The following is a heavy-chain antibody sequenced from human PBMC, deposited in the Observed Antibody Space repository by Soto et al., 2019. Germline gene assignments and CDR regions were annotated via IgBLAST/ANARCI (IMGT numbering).Heavy chain of an antibody. CDR1: GGSISSYY. Sequence: SETLSLTCTVSGGSISSYYWSWIRQPPGKGLEWIGYIYYSGSFNDNPPLKSRVTISVDTSKNQFSLKLSSVTAADTAVYYCARARVGAMFGYYYGMDVWGQGTTVTVSS. D-gene: IGHD1-26*01. J-gene: IGHJ6*02. CDR3: ARARVGAMFGYYYGMDV. CDR2: IYYSGSF. V-gene: IGHV4-59*01.